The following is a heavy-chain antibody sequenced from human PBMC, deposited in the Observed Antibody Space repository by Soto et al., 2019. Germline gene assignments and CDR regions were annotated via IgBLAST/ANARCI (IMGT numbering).Heavy chain of an antibody. J-gene: IGHJ6*02. CDR2: ISYDGSNK. Sequence: QVQLVESGGGVVQPGRSLRLSCAASGFTFSSYGMHWVRQAPGKGLEWVAVISYDGSNKYYAASVQGRFTISRDNSQNGLYLQMISLRAEDTAVYYSAKDCIAIDIIGPNYYYYYGMDVWGQGTTVTVSS. CDR1: GFTFSSYG. D-gene: IGHD6-13*01. V-gene: IGHV3-30*18. CDR3: AKDCIAIDIIGPNYYYYYGMDV.